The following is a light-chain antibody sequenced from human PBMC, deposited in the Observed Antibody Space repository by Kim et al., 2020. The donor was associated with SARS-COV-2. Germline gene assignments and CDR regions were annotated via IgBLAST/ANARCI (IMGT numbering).Light chain of an antibody. CDR2: AYD. CDR3: QSWDASGNLWV. V-gene: IGLV3-19*01. J-gene: IGLJ3*02. Sequence: YYANWYQQKPGQAPALVIYAYDKRPSGIPGRFSGSSSGNTASLTITGAQAEDEADYYCQSWDASGNLWVFGGGTQLTVL. CDR1: YY.